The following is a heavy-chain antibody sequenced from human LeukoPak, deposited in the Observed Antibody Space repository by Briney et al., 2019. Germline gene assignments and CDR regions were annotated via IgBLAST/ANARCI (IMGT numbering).Heavy chain of an antibody. CDR3: ARDRGCSGGSCYYPFDY. CDR2: ISSSSSYI. CDR1: GFTFSSYS. Sequence: GGSLRLSCAASGFTFSSYSMNWVRQAPGKGLEWVSSISSSSSYIYYADSVKGRFTISRDNAKNSLYLQMNSLRAEDTAVYYCARDRGCSGGSCYYPFDYWGQGTLVTVSS. D-gene: IGHD2-15*01. J-gene: IGHJ4*02. V-gene: IGHV3-21*01.